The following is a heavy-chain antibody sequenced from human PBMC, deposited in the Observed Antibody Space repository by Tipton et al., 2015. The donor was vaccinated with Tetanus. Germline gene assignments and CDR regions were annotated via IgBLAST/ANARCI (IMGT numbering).Heavy chain of an antibody. CDR3: ARDQAAVTSRYDSYGMHA. J-gene: IGHJ6*02. CDR1: GFTFDDYT. Sequence: SLRLSCAASGFTFDDYTMHWVRQAPGKGLEWVSLISWDGGSTYYADSVKGRFTISRDNSKNSLYLQMNSLRTEDTALYYCARDQAAVTSRYDSYGMHAWVQWTTVSVSS. CDR2: ISWDGGST. V-gene: IGHV3-43*01. D-gene: IGHD4-23*01.